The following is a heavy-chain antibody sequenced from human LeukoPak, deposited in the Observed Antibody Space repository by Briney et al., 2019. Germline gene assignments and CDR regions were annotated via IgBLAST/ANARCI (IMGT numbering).Heavy chain of an antibody. CDR3: ARGLFYGSGSPIDY. D-gene: IGHD3-10*01. CDR2: ISGTSSYI. CDR1: GFTFSTYN. V-gene: IGHV3-21*01. J-gene: IGHJ4*02. Sequence: GGSLRLSCAASGFTFSTYNMNWVRQAPGKGLEWVSSISGTSSYIYYADSVKGRFTISRDNAKNSLYLHMNSLRAEDTAVYYCARGLFYGSGSPIDYWGQGSLVTVFS.